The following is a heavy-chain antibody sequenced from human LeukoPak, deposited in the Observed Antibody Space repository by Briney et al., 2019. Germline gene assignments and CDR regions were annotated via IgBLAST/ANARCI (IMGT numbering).Heavy chain of an antibody. CDR2: ISWNSGSI. Sequence: GGSLRLSCAASGLTFSSFGMHWVRQAPGKGLEWFSGISWNSGSIGYADSVKGRFTISRDNAKNSLYLQMNSLRAEDTALYYCAKDLGYCSGGSCYSGSGFDYWGQGTLVTVSS. CDR1: GLTFSSFG. CDR3: AKDLGYCSGGSCYSGSGFDY. D-gene: IGHD2-15*01. V-gene: IGHV3-9*01. J-gene: IGHJ4*02.